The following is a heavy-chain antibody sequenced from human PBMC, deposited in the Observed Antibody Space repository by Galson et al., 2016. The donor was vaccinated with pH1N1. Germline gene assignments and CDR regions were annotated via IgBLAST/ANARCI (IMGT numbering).Heavy chain of an antibody. CDR2: IIPIFATA. CDR3: AGEGGANYHESKY. D-gene: IGHD3-22*01. Sequence: SVKVSCKASGGTFSPYAINWVRQAPGQGLEWMGGIIPIFATANYAQKFQGRVTITAAKLTKTAYMELTILRPEDMDVYYCAGEGGANYHESKYWGQGTLVTVSS. V-gene: IGHV1-69*06. CDR1: GGTFSPYA. J-gene: IGHJ4*02.